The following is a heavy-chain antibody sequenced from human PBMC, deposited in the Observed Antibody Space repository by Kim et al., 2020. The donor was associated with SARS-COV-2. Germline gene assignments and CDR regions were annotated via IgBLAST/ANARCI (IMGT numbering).Heavy chain of an antibody. J-gene: IGHJ3*02. V-gene: IGHV4-38-2*02. CDR3: ARAESYNWYVLCACRI. Sequence: SETLSLTCTVSGSSISTDYYWGWVRQPPGKRLEWIGSFYHSGNTYYKSSLKSRVTISVDMSKDQFSLKLTSVTAADTAVYYCARAESYNWYVLCACRIWGQGKLVTVSS. D-gene: IGHD1-20*01. CDR1: GSSISTDYY. CDR2: FYHSGNT.